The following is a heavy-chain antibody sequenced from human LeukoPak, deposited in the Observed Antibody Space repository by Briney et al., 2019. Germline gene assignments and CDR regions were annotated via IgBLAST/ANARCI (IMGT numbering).Heavy chain of an antibody. J-gene: IGHJ2*01. Sequence: GESLKIFCKGSGYSFTSYWIGWVRQMPGKGLEWMGIIYPGDSDTRYSPSFQGQVTISADKSISTAYLQWSSLKASDTAMYYCARRAGDSSGWSNRYFDLWGRGTLVTVSS. CDR1: GYSFTSYW. D-gene: IGHD6-19*01. CDR2: IYPGDSDT. CDR3: ARRAGDSSGWSNRYFDL. V-gene: IGHV5-51*01.